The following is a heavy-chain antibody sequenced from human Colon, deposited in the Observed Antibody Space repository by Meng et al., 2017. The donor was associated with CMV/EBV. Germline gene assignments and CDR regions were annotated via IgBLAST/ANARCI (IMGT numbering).Heavy chain of an antibody. CDR3: ATDLLTGAFFDH. J-gene: IGHJ4*02. CDR2: ISSSSNYK. V-gene: IGHV3-21*01. D-gene: IGHD3-9*01. Sequence: CVASGFSFDSYSMNWVRQSPARGLEWVSSISSSSNYKFYADSVKGRFTISRDNAKNSVYLQMDSLRVEDTAVYYCATDLLTGAFFDHWGQGALVTVSS. CDR1: GFSFDSYS.